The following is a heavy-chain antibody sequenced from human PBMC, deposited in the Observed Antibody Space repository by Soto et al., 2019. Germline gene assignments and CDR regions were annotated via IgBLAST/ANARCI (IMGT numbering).Heavy chain of an antibody. J-gene: IGHJ4*02. CDR3: AHRRVGRELDY. CDR2: IYWDDDT. CDR1: GFSLSTTGVG. D-gene: IGHD3-3*01. Sequence: QITLKESGPTLVKPTQTLTLTCTFSGFSLSTTGVGVGWIRQPPGKALEWLALIYWDDDTRYSSSLKSRLTITKVPSKNQVVLRMTNMDPVDIGTYFCAHRRVGRELDYWGQGTLVTVSS. V-gene: IGHV2-5*02.